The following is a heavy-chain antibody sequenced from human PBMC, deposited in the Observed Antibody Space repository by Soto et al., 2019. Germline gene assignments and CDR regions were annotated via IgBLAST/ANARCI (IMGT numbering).Heavy chain of an antibody. J-gene: IGHJ4*02. CDR2: IWYDGSNK. V-gene: IGHV3-33*01. CDR3: AGDESGIAARPLSVGGGGFDY. Sequence: QVQLVESGGGVVQPGRSLRLSCAASGFTFSSYGMHWVRQAPGKGLEWVAVIWYDGSNKYYADSVKGRFTISRDNSKNTLDLQRTSLRAEDTVVYYCAGDESGIAARPLSVGGGGFDYWGQGTLVTVSS. CDR1: GFTFSSYG. D-gene: IGHD6-6*01.